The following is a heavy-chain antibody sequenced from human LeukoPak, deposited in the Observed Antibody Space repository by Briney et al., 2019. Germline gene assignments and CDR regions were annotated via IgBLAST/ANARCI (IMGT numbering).Heavy chain of an antibody. Sequence: ASVKVSCKASGYTFTSYGISWVRQAPGQGLEWMGWISAYNGNTNYAQKLQGRVTMTTDTSTSTACMELRSLRSDDTAVYYCARVSRSGYCDGYYFDYWGQGTLVTVSS. D-gene: IGHD3-3*01. CDR3: ARVSRSGYCDGYYFDY. J-gene: IGHJ4*02. CDR2: ISAYNGNT. CDR1: GYTFTSYG. V-gene: IGHV1-18*01.